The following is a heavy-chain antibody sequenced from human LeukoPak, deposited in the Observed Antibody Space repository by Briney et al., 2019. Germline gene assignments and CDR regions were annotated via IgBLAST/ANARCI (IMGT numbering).Heavy chain of an antibody. CDR1: GGAFSSYA. J-gene: IGHJ5*02. Sequence: ASVKVSCKASGGAFSSYAISWVRQAPGQGLEWMGGIIPIFGTANYAQKFQGRVTITADESTSTAYMELSSLRSEDTAVYYCARDRPGRYCSTISCYSASPFDPWGQGTLVTVSS. V-gene: IGHV1-69*13. D-gene: IGHD2-2*02. CDR2: IIPIFGTA. CDR3: ARDRPGRYCSTISCYSASPFDP.